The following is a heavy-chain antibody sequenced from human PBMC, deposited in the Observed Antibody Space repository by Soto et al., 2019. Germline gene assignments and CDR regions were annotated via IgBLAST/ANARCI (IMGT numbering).Heavy chain of an antibody. CDR2: INPNSGGT. D-gene: IGHD3-10*01. Sequence: ASVKVSCTASGYTFTSYYMHWVRQAPGQGLEWMGIINPNSGGTNYAQKFQGWVTMTRDTSISTAYMELSRLRSDDTAVYYCAREVKPMARVYYYYGMDVWGQGTTVTVSS. CDR3: AREVKPMARVYYYYGMDV. V-gene: IGHV1-2*04. CDR1: GYTFTSYY. J-gene: IGHJ6*02.